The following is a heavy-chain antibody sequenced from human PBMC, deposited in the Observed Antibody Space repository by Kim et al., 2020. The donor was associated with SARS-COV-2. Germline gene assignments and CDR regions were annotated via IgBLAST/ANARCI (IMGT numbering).Heavy chain of an antibody. J-gene: IGHJ4*01. D-gene: IGHD6-13*01. CDR2: INHSGST. Sequence: SETLSLTCAVYGGSFSGYYWSWIRQPPGKGLEWIGEINHSGSTNYNPSLKSRVTISVDTSKNQFSLKLSSVTAADTAVYYCARSIAAAGRSTVVGYFDY. CDR1: GGSFSGYY. CDR3: ARSIAAAGRSTVVGYFDY. V-gene: IGHV4-34*01.